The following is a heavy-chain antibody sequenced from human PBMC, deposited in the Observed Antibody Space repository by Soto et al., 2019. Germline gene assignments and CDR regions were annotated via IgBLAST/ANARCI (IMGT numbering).Heavy chain of an antibody. D-gene: IGHD3-3*01. J-gene: IGHJ5*02. CDR1: GGSIRSSRHY. Sequence: QLQVQESGPGLVQPSETLSLTCAVSGGSIRSSRHYWGWIRQSPGKGLEWIGSIYDTGSTYYNPSLKSRVTISVDTSKNQFSLKFTSVTAADTGVYFCARHLTSSLWSGHYPRPNWFDPWGRGTLVTVSS. V-gene: IGHV4-39*01. CDR2: IYDTGST. CDR3: ARHLTSSLWSGHYPRPNWFDP.